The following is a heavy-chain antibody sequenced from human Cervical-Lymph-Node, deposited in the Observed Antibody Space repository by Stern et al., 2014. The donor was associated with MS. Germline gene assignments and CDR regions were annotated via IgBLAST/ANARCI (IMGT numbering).Heavy chain of an antibody. CDR3: ASPLTATSVPFGYYGMDV. D-gene: IGHD4-17*01. CDR1: GGTFSNYA. CDR2: IVTLFGKP. V-gene: IGHV1-69*01. J-gene: IGHJ6*02. Sequence: QLVQSGAEVKKPGSSVKVSCKASGGTFSNYATSWVRQAPGQGLEWMAGIVTLFGKPNYAQKVQGRVTITAAESKSTRSMELSSLRSEDTAVYYCASPLTATSVPFGYYGMDVWGQGTTVTVS.